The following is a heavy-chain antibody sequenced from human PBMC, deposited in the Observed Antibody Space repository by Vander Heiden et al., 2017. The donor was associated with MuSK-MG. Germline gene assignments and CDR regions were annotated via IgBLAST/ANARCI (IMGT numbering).Heavy chain of an antibody. D-gene: IGHD1-1*01. Sequence: QVQLVESGGGVVQPGRSLRLSCAASGFTFSSYGMHWVRQAPGKGLEWVAVIWYDGSNKYYADSVKGRFTISRDNSKNTLYLQMNSLRAEDTAVYYCARSGTTGTGDWFDPWGQGTLVTVSS. CDR1: GFTFSSYG. CDR3: ARSGTTGTGDWFDP. J-gene: IGHJ5*02. V-gene: IGHV3-33*01. CDR2: IWYDGSNK.